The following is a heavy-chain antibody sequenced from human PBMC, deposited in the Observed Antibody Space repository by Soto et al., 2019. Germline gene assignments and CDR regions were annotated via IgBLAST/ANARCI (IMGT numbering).Heavy chain of an antibody. CDR3: ARVTGGAAVGYCSSTSCPFDY. CDR2: INAGNGNT. J-gene: IGHJ4*02. Sequence: VASVKVSCKASGYTFTSYAMHWVRQAPGQRLEWMGRINAGNGNTKYSQKFQGRVTITRDTSASTAYMELSSLRSEDTAVYYCARVTGGAAVGYCSSTSCPFDYWGQGTLVTVSS. CDR1: GYTFTSYA. V-gene: IGHV1-3*01. D-gene: IGHD2-2*01.